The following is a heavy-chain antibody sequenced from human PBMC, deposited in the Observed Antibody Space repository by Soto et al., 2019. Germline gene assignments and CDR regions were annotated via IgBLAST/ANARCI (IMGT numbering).Heavy chain of an antibody. J-gene: IGHJ4*02. CDR2: FIAGNGNT. D-gene: IGHD3-10*01. CDR1: GYTFTSYA. V-gene: IGHV1-3*01. Sequence: GASVKASCKASGYTFTSYAMHWVRQAPGQSLEWMGWFIAGNGNTKYSQKFQGRVTITRDTFASTAYMELSSLRSEDTAVYYCARPWITMVRGVCHFDYWGQGTLVTVSS. CDR3: ARPWITMVRGVCHFDY.